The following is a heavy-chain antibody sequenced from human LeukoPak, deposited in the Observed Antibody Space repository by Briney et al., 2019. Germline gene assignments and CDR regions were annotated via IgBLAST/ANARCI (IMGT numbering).Heavy chain of an antibody. V-gene: IGHV3-23*01. J-gene: IGHJ6*02. CDR3: AKMKVGGPPLTTRTYGMDV. D-gene: IGHD2-15*01. CDR1: GFTFSSYG. Sequence: PGRSLRLSCAASGFTFSSYGMHWVRQAPGKGLEWVSDISGSGNNAYYADSVKGRFTISRDNSKNTLYLQMNSLRAEDTAVYYCAKMKVGGPPLTTRTYGMDVWGQGTTVTVSS. CDR2: ISGSGNNA.